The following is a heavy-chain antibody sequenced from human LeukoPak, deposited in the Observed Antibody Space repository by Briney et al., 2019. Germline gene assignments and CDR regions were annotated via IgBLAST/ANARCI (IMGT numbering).Heavy chain of an antibody. CDR1: GFTFSSYG. Sequence: GRSLRLSCAASGFTFSSYGMHWVRQAPGKGLEWVAVISYDGSNKYYADSVKGRFTISRDNSKNTLYLQMNSLKTEDTAVYYCTTDGLFRGGSYDYWGQGTLVTVSS. CDR2: ISYDGSNK. D-gene: IGHD3-16*01. V-gene: IGHV3-30*03. CDR3: TTDGLFRGGSYDY. J-gene: IGHJ4*02.